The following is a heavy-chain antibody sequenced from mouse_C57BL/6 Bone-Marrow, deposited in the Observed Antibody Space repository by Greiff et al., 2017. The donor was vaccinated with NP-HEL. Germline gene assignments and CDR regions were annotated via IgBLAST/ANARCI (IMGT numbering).Heavy chain of an antibody. J-gene: IGHJ3*01. CDR1: GFTFSNYW. CDR3: TEGDSAWFAY. D-gene: IGHD3-1*01. Sequence: DVMLVESGGGLVQPGGSMKLSCVASGFTFSNYWMNWVRQSPEKGLEWVAQIRLKSDNYATHYAESVKGRFTISRDDSKSSVYLQMNNLRAEDTGIYYCTEGDSAWFAYWGQGTLVTVSA. V-gene: IGHV6-3*01. CDR2: IRLKSDNYAT.